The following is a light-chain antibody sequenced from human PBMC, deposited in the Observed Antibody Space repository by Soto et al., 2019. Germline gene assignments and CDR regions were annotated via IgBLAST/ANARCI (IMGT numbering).Light chain of an antibody. CDR1: QSVRSN. CDR2: GAS. V-gene: IGKV3-15*01. J-gene: IGKJ1*01. Sequence: EVVMTQSPATLSVSPGERVTLSCRASQSVRSNLAWYQQKPGQSPRLLIYGASTRATGIPARFSGSGSGTEFTLTISRLEPEDFAVYYCRQYGSSGTFGQGTKVDIK. CDR3: RQYGSSGT.